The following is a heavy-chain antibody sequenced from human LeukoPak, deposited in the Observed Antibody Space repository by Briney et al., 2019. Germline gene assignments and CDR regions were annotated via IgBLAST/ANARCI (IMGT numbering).Heavy chain of an antibody. J-gene: IGHJ2*01. V-gene: IGHV3-30*04. D-gene: IGHD3-22*01. CDR2: ISNDGSNE. CDR3: ARRIVANWYFDL. Sequence: GGSLRLSCAASGFIFSSYAMHWVRQAPGKGLDWVALISNDGSNEHYADSVKGRFTISRDKSKNTLYLQMNSLETEDTAVYFCARRIVANWYFDLWGRGTLVTVSS. CDR1: GFIFSSYA.